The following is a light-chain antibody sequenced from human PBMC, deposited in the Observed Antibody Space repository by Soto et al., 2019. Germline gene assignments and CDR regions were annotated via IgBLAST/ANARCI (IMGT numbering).Light chain of an antibody. CDR3: SSYAGSNNLVV. Sequence: QSVLTQPTSASGSPGQSVTISCTGTSSDVGGYHYVSWYQQHPGKAPKLMIYEVSKRPSGVPDRFSGSKSGNTASLTVSGLQAEDEADYFCSSYAGSNNLVVFGGGTKVTVL. CDR2: EVS. V-gene: IGLV2-8*01. J-gene: IGLJ2*01. CDR1: SSDVGGYHY.